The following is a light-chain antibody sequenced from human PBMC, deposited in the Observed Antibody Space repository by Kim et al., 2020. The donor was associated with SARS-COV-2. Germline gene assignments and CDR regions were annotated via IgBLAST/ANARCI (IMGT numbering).Light chain of an antibody. Sequence: GTPGERATLSCRASQSVSSNLAWYQQKPGQTPRLLIYGASTRATGIPARFSGSGSGTEFTLTISSLQSEDFAVYYCQQYYSWPLTFGGGTKVDIK. CDR1: QSVSSN. J-gene: IGKJ4*01. V-gene: IGKV3-15*01. CDR3: QQYYSWPLT. CDR2: GAS.